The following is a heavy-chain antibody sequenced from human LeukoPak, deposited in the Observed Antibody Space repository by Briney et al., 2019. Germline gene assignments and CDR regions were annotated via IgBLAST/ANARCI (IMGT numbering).Heavy chain of an antibody. CDR2: IYPGDSDT. J-gene: IGHJ4*02. CDR3: ARQNLGGASKAFGFDY. D-gene: IGHD3-10*01. Sequence: GESLKISCKGSGYSFTSYWIGWVRQMPGKGLEWMGIIYPGDSDTRYSPSFQGQVTISADKSSSTAYLQWSNLKASDTAMYYCARQNLGGASKAFGFDYWGQGTLVTVSS. V-gene: IGHV5-51*01. CDR1: GYSFTSYW.